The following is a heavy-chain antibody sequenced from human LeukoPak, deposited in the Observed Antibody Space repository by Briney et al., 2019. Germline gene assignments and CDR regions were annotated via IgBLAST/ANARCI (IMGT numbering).Heavy chain of an antibody. CDR3: GRSGVAAVRGALGMDV. CDR1: GNSFTGYR. Sequence: GESLKISCQASGNSFTGYRISGVRPMPGKGLEGRGRIDPSDSYTNYSPSFQGHVTISADKSITTAYLQWSSLKASDTAMYYCGRSGVAAVRGALGMDVWGKGTTVTVSS. J-gene: IGHJ6*04. D-gene: IGHD6-25*01. V-gene: IGHV5-10-1*01. CDR2: IDPSDSYT.